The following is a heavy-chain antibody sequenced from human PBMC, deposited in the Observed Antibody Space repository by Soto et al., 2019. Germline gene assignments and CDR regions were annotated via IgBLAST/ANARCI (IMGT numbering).Heavy chain of an antibody. CDR1: GGTFNSYT. V-gene: IGHV1-69*04. J-gene: IGHJ4*02. CDR3: ARDRLRGYDSSGFYS. Sequence: SVKVSFKGSGGTFNSYTISWVRQAPGQGLEWMGRIIPILGIANYAQKFEDRVTMTTATSTNTVFLELRSLKSDDTAIYYCARDRLRGYDSSGFYSWGQGTMVTVSS. CDR2: IIPILGIA. D-gene: IGHD3-22*01.